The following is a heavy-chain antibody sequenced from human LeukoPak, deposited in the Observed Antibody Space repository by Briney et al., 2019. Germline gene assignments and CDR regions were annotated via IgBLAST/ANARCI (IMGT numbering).Heavy chain of an antibody. D-gene: IGHD3-22*01. CDR2: IYDSGRTI. J-gene: IGHJ4*02. CDR1: GFTFSDYY. Sequence: PGGSLRLSCAASGFTFSDYYMSWIRQAPGKGLEWVSYIYDSGRTIYYADSVKGRFTISRDNAKNSVYLQMNNLGAEDTAVYYCARDRLGDYDHSGYYDKWGQGTLVTVSS. V-gene: IGHV3-11*01. CDR3: ARDRLGDYDHSGYYDK.